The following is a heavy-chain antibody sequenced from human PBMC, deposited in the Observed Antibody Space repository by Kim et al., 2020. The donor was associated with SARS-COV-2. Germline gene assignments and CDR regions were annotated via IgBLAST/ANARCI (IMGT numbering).Heavy chain of an antibody. D-gene: IGHD3-9*01. CDR1: GYTFTSYA. CDR3: ARDYDILTGYYIAKPYYYYYGMDV. J-gene: IGHJ6*02. CDR2: INAGNGNT. V-gene: IGHV1-3*01. Sequence: ASVKVSCKASGYTFTSYAMHWVRQAPGQRLEWMGWINAGNGNTKYSQKFQGRVTITRDTSASTAYMELSSLRSEDTAVYYCARDYDILTGYYIAKPYYYYYGMDVWGQGTTVTVSS.